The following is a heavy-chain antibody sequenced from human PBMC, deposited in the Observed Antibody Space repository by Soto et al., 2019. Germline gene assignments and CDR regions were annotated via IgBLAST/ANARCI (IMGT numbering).Heavy chain of an antibody. CDR1: GGSINTYY. Sequence: SETLSLTCTVSGGSINTYYWSWFRQPPGKGLEWIGYIYYSGSTTYNPSLKSRVTISVDTSKNQFSLKLNSVTAADTAVYYCEKHAGYFQGFDQSGQGLLVSGS. CDR3: EKHAGYFQGFDQ. J-gene: IGHJ4*02. V-gene: IGHV4-59*08. D-gene: IGHD3-9*01. CDR2: IYYSGST.